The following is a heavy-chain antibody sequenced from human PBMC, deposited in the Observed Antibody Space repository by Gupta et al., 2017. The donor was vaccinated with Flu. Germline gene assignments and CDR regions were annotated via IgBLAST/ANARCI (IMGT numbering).Heavy chain of an antibody. D-gene: IGHD5-18*01. CDR1: GFTFSTAW. CDR2: IKSKTDGGTT. Sequence: EVQLVESGGGLVKPGGSLRLSCAASGFTFSTAWMSWVRQAPGKGLEWVGRIKSKTDGGTTDYAAPVKGRFTISRDDSKNTLYLQMNSLKTEDTAVYYCTTRVPVDTAMAGDDYYGMDVWGQGTTVTVSS. J-gene: IGHJ6*02. CDR3: TTRVPVDTAMAGDDYYGMDV. V-gene: IGHV3-15*01.